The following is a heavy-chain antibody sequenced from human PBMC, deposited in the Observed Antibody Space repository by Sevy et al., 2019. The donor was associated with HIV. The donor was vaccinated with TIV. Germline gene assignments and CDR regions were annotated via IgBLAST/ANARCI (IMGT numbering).Heavy chain of an antibody. V-gene: IGHV3-48*03. CDR1: GFTFSSHE. CDR3: ARGGFDT. J-gene: IGHJ5*02. Sequence: GGSLRLSCAASGFTFSSHEMSWVRQAPGKGLEWISYITRSGSSIYYADSVKGRFTISRDNAKNSLYLQMNSLRAEDTAVYYCARGGFDTWGQGTLVTVSS. CDR2: ITRSGSSI.